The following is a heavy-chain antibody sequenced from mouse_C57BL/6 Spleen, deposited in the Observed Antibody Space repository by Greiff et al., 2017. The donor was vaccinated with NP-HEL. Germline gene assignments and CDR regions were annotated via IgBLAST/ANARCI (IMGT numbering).Heavy chain of an antibody. CDR2: FHPYNDDT. CDR3: ARSNPPLALDY. V-gene: IGHV1-47*01. Sequence: VQVVESGAELVKPGASVKMSCKASGYTFTTYPIEWMKQNHGKSLEWIGNFHPYNDDTKYNEKFKGKATLTVENSSITIYLDLSRVTSDDSAVYYCARSNPPLALDYWGQGTTLTVSS. D-gene: IGHD2-5*01. CDR1: GYTFTTYP. J-gene: IGHJ2*01.